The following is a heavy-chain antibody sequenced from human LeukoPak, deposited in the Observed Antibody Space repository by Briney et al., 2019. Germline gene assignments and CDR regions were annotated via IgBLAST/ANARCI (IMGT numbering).Heavy chain of an antibody. V-gene: IGHV4-39*01. Sequence: SETLSLTCTVSGGSISDISYYWGWIRQPPGKDLEWIGSIFYSGSTSYKASLKSRVTISVDTSKNQFSLDLSSVTAADTAVYYCARGGEQPPFDYWGQGTLVTVSS. J-gene: IGHJ4*02. CDR1: GGSISDISYY. D-gene: IGHD3-10*01. CDR2: IFYSGST. CDR3: ARGGEQPPFDY.